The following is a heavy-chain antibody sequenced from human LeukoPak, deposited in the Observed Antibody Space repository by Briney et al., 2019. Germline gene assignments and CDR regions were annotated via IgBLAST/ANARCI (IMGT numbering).Heavy chain of an antibody. J-gene: IGHJ6*02. CDR1: GGSFSGYY. V-gene: IGHV4-34*01. CDR3: AREPIFGHKCYYYYGMDV. D-gene: IGHD3-3*01. Sequence: SETLSLTCAVYGGSFSGYYWSWIRQPPGKGLEWIGEINHSGSTNYNPSLKSRVTISVDTSKNQFSLKLSSVTAADTAVYYCAREPIFGHKCYYYYGMDVWGQGTTVTVSS. CDR2: INHSGST.